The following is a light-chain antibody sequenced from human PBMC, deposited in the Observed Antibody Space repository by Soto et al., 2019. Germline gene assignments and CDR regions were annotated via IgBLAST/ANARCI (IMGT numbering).Light chain of an antibody. Sequence: QSVLTQPRSVSGSPGQSVTISCTGTSSDVGGYNYVSWYQQHPGKAPKGMIYDVSERPSGVPDRFSGSKSGNTASLTISGLQAEDEADYYSCSNAGSYDVFGGSTKVNVL. V-gene: IGLV2-11*01. CDR2: DVS. CDR1: SSDVGGYNY. J-gene: IGLJ2*01. CDR3: CSNAGSYDV.